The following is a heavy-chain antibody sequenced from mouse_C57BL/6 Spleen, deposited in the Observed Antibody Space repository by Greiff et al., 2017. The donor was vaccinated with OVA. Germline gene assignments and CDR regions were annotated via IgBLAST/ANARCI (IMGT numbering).Heavy chain of an antibody. CDR1: GFTFSSYA. J-gene: IGHJ2*01. CDR3: ARESLLFDY. CDR2: ISDGGSYT. V-gene: IGHV5-4*01. D-gene: IGHD2-1*01. Sequence: EVQLVESGGGLVKPGGSLKLSCAASGFTFSSYAMSWVRQTPEKRLEWVATISDGGSYTYYPDNVKGRFTISRDNAKNNLYLQMSHLKSEDTAMYYCARESLLFDYWGQGTTLTVSS.